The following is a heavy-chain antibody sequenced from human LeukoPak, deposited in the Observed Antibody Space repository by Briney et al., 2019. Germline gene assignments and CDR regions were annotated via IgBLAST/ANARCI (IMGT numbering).Heavy chain of an antibody. D-gene: IGHD3-16*01. CDR1: GGSISSYY. J-gene: IGHJ2*01. CDR2: IYYSGST. Sequence: SETLSLTCTVSGGSISSYYWSWIRQPPGKGLEWIAYIYYSGSTNYNPSLKSRVTISVDTSKKQFSLKMSSVSAADTAVYYCARGLGISDWYFDLWGRGTLVTVSS. V-gene: IGHV4-59*01. CDR3: ARGLGISDWYFDL.